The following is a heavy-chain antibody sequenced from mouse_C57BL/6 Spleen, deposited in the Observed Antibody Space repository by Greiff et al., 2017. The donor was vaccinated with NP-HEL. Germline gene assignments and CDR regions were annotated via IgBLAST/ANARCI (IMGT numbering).Heavy chain of an antibody. Sequence: QVQLQQPGAELVKPGASVKLSCKASGYTFTSYWMHWVKQRPGRGLEWIGRIDPNSGGTKYNEKFKSKATLTVDKHSSTAYMQLSSLTSEDSAVYYCSITTVVASPYWYFDVWGTGTTVTVSS. CDR3: SITTVVASPYWYFDV. V-gene: IGHV1-72*01. CDR1: GYTFTSYW. CDR2: IDPNSGGT. J-gene: IGHJ1*03. D-gene: IGHD1-1*01.